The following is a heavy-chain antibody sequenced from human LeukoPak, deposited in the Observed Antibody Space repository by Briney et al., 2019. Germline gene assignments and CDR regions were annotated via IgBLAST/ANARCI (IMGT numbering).Heavy chain of an antibody. CDR3: ARAGYRYTVLFDY. V-gene: IGHV4-61*02. D-gene: IGHD3-16*02. Sequence: SETLSLTCTVSGGSISSGSYYWSWIRQPAGKGLEWIGRIYTSGSTNYNPSLKSRVTISVDTSKNQFSLKLSSVTAADTAVYYCARAGYRYTVLFDYWGQGTLSPSPQ. CDR2: IYTSGST. J-gene: IGHJ4*02. CDR1: GGSISSGSYY.